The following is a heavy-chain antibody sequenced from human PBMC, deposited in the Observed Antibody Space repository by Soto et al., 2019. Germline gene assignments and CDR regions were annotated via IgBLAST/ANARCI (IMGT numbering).Heavy chain of an antibody. D-gene: IGHD3-9*01. J-gene: IGHJ4*02. CDR3: DQTPYYDILTPPPDY. CDR1: GFTFSSYA. V-gene: IGHV3-23*01. Sequence: PGGSLRLSCAPSGFTFSSYAMSWVRQAPGKGLEWVSAISGSGGSTYYADSVKGRFTISRDNSKNTLYLQMNSLRAEDTAVYYCDQTPYYDILTPPPDYWGQGTLVTVSS. CDR2: ISGSGGST.